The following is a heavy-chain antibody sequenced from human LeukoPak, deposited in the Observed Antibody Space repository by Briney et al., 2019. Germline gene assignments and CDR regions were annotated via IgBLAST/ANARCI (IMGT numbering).Heavy chain of an antibody. CDR3: ARDFVGSYGGGAAFDI. D-gene: IGHD1-26*01. CDR1: GFTFSSYW. V-gene: IGHV3-30*03. Sequence: GGSLRLSCAASGFTFSSYWMHWVRQAPGKGLEWVAVISYDGSNKYYADSVKGRFTISRDNSKNTLYLQMNSLRAEDTAVYYCARDFVGSYGGGAAFDIWGQGTMVTVSS. J-gene: IGHJ3*02. CDR2: ISYDGSNK.